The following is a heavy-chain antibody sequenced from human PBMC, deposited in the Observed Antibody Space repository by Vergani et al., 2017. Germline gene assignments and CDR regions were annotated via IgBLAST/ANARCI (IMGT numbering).Heavy chain of an antibody. Sequence: QLQLQESGPGLVKPSETLSLTCTVSGGSISSSSYYWGWIRQPPGKGLEWIGSIYYSGSTYYNPSLKSRVTISVDTSKNQFSLQLSSVTAADTAVYYCARYGGSVGATIFGIDLSWYFDLWGRGTLVTVSS. CDR1: GGSISSSSYY. V-gene: IGHV4-39*07. CDR3: ARYGGSVGATIFGIDLSWYFDL. D-gene: IGHD3-3*01. CDR2: IYYSGST. J-gene: IGHJ2*01.